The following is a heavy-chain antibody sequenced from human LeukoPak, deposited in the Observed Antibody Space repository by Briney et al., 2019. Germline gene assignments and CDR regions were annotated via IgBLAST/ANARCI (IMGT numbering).Heavy chain of an antibody. CDR1: GFTFSSYA. J-gene: IGHJ1*01. CDR2: ISGSGGST. CDR3: AKDASFDSGSYYDPTAYFQH. D-gene: IGHD1-26*01. V-gene: IGHV3-23*01. Sequence: GGPLRLSCAASGFTFSSYAMSWVRQAPGKGLEWVSAISGSGGSTYYADSVKGRFTISRDNSKNTLYLQMNSLRAEDTAVYYCAKDASFDSGSYYDPTAYFQHWGQGTLVTVSS.